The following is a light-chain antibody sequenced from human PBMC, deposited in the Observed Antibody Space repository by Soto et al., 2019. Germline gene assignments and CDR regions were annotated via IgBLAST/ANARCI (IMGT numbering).Light chain of an antibody. CDR1: QSVSSN. Sequence: EIVMTQSPATLSVSPWERATLSCRASQSVSSNLAWYQQKPGQAPRLLIYGASTRATGIPARFSGSRSGTEFTLTISSLQSEDFAVYYCQQYNNWPPGTFGQGTKVEIK. V-gene: IGKV3-15*01. J-gene: IGKJ1*01. CDR3: QQYNNWPPGT. CDR2: GAS.